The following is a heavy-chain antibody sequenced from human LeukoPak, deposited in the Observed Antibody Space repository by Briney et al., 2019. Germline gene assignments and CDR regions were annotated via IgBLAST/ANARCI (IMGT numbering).Heavy chain of an antibody. CDR1: GFTFDDYA. J-gene: IGHJ4*02. V-gene: IGHV3-49*03. D-gene: IGHD6-19*01. CDR3: TRVMGIAVAGQHYYFDY. Sequence: GSLRLSCTASGFTFDDYAMSWFRQAPGKGLEWVGFIRSKAHGGTTEYAASVRGTFTISRDDSKSIAYLQMHSLKTEDTALYYCTRVMGIAVAGQHYYFDYWGQGTLVTVSS. CDR2: IRSKAHGGTT.